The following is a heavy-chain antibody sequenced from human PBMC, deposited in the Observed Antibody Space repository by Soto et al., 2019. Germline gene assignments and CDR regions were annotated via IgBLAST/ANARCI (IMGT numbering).Heavy chain of an antibody. J-gene: IGHJ2*01. V-gene: IGHV3-30-3*01. Sequence: QAQLVESGGGVVQPGRSLRLSCAASGFTFSSYAMHWVRQAPGKGLEWVAVISYDGSNKYYADSVKGRFTISRDNSKNTLYLQMNSLRAEDTALYYCARVTIAVAGTAGYFDLWGRGTLVTVSS. D-gene: IGHD6-19*01. CDR2: ISYDGSNK. CDR3: ARVTIAVAGTAGYFDL. CDR1: GFTFSSYA.